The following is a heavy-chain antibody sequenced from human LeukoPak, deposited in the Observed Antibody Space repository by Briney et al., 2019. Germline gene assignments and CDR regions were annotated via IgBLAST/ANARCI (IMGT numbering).Heavy chain of an antibody. J-gene: IGHJ4*02. V-gene: IGHV3-33*01. CDR3: ARSVPARWGIDY. CDR1: GFTFSSYG. D-gene: IGHD6-6*01. CDR2: IWYDGSNK. Sequence: PGRSLRLSCAASGFTFSSYGMHWVRQAPGKGLEWVAVIWYDGSNKYYADSVKGRFTISRDNSKNTLYLQMNSLRAEDTAVYYCARSVPARWGIDYWGQGTLVTVSS.